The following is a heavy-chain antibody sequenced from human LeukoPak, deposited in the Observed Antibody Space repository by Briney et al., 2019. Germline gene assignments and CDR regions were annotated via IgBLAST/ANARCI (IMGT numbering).Heavy chain of an antibody. CDR1: GFTFSSYA. D-gene: IGHD6-13*01. CDR3: AKHAGYSSSWSPDY. Sequence: GGALRLSCAASGFTFSSYAMSWVRQAPGKGLEWVSAISGIGGSTYYADSVKGRFTISRDNSKNTLYLQMNSLRAEDTAVYYWAKHAGYSSSWSPDYWGQGTLVTVSS. CDR2: ISGIGGST. J-gene: IGHJ4*02. V-gene: IGHV3-23*01.